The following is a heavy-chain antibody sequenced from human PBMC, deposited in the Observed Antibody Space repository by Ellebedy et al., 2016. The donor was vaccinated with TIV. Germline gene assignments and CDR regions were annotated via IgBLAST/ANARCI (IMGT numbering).Heavy chain of an antibody. Sequence: MPSETLSLTCTVSGGSISSGGYYWSWMRQPPGKGLEWIGEINHSGSTNYNPSLKSRITISVDTSKNQFSLKQSSVTAADTAVYYCARDRGYSSSSAYFDYWGQGTLVTVSS. CDR1: GGSISSGGYY. CDR2: INHSGST. V-gene: IGHV4-39*07. D-gene: IGHD6-6*01. J-gene: IGHJ4*02. CDR3: ARDRGYSSSSAYFDY.